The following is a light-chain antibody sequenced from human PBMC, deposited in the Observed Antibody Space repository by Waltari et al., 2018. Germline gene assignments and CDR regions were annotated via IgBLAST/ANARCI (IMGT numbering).Light chain of an antibody. CDR3: MQGTHWPPVYT. J-gene: IGKJ2*01. V-gene: IGKV2-30*01. CDR2: KVS. CDR1: QSLVYSDGNTY. Sequence: DVVLTQSPLSLPVTLGQPASISCMSSQSLVYSDGNTYLNWYQQTSGQSPRRLIYKVSSRDSGVPDRFSGSGSGTDFILKISRVEAEDVGVYYCMQGTHWPPVYTLGQGTKLEIK.